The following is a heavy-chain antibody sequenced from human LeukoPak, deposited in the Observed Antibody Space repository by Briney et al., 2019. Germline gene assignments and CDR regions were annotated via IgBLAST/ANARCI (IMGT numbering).Heavy chain of an antibody. J-gene: IGHJ4*02. CDR3: ARGRPYSGGYHLDY. CDR2: ISYDGSNK. V-gene: IGHV3-30-3*01. Sequence: PGGSLRLSCAASGFTFSSYAMHWVRQAPGKGLEWVAVISYDGSNKYYADSVKGRFTISRDNSKNTLYLQMNSLRAEDTAVYYCARGRPYSGGYHLDYWGQGTLVTVSA. CDR1: GFTFSSYA. D-gene: IGHD1-26*01.